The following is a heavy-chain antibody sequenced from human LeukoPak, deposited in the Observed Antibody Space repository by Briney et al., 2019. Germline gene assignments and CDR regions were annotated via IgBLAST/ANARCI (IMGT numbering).Heavy chain of an antibody. CDR1: GFTFSSYS. V-gene: IGHV3-21*01. CDR3: ARDYRDCGGDCYQPRYYYYMDV. Sequence: GGSLRLSCAASGFTFSSYSMNWVRQAPGKGLEWVSSISSSSSYIYYADSVEGRFTISRDNAKNSLYLQMNSLRAEDTAVYYCARDYRDCGGDCYQPRYYYYMDVWGKGTTVTVSS. CDR2: ISSSSSYI. D-gene: IGHD2-21*02. J-gene: IGHJ6*03.